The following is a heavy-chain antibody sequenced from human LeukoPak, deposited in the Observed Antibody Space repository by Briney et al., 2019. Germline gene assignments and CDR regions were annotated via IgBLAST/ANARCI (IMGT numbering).Heavy chain of an antibody. CDR3: ARVMDSGSPVDAFDI. D-gene: IGHD1-26*01. CDR1: GFSFSSYA. V-gene: IGHV3-23*01. Sequence: GGSLRLSCATSGFSFSSYAMSWVRQAPGKGLEWVSAMSSSDDGRYYAASVRGRFTISRDTSRSTLYLQMNSLRAEDTAVYYCARVMDSGSPVDAFDIWGQGTMVTVSS. J-gene: IGHJ3*02. CDR2: MSSSDDGR.